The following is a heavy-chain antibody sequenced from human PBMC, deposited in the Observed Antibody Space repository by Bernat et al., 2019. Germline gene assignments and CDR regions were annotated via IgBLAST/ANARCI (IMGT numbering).Heavy chain of an antibody. V-gene: IGHV4-34*01. CDR2: INHSGST. CDR1: GGSFSVYS. J-gene: IGHJ4*02. D-gene: IGHD6-13*01. CDR3: ATALPAAAGPFDY. Sequence: QVQLQQWGAGLLKPSETLSLTCAVYGGSFSVYSWTWIRQPPGKGLEWLGEINHSGSTNYNASLKSRVTISIDTSKSQFSLRLGSVTAADTAVYYCATALPAAAGPFDYWGQGTLVTVSS.